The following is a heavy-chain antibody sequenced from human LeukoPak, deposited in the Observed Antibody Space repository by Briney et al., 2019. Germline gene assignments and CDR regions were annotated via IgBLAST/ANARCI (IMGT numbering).Heavy chain of an antibody. Sequence: PGGSLRLSCIASGFTLSRYIMNWVRQAPGKGLEWVASISNDSRYIYYSDSVKGRFTISRDNAKNSLYLQMNSLRAEDTAVYYCARDRGDSSGYYYDALDIWGQGTMVTVSS. CDR3: ARDRGDSSGYYYDALDI. J-gene: IGHJ3*02. CDR2: ISNDSRYI. D-gene: IGHD3-22*01. CDR1: GFTLSRYI. V-gene: IGHV3-21*04.